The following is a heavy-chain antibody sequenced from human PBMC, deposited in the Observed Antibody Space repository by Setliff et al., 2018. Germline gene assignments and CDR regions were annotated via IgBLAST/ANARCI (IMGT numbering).Heavy chain of an antibody. CDR3: ARDKLRFLENWFDP. V-gene: IGHV3-21*01. J-gene: IGHJ5*02. D-gene: IGHD3-3*01. CDR2: ISSSSSYI. CDR1: GFTFSSYS. Sequence: PGGSLSLSCAASGFTFSSYSMNWVRQAPGKGLEWVSSISSSSSYIYYADSVKGRFTISRDNAKNSLYLQMNSLRAEDTAVYYCARDKLRFLENWFDPWGQGTLVTV.